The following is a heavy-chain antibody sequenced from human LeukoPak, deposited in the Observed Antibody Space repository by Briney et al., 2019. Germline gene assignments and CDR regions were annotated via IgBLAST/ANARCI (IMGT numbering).Heavy chain of an antibody. V-gene: IGHV4-4*02. CDR3: AKGRIAAAGIFDY. D-gene: IGHD6-13*01. Sequence: SETLSLTCAVSGGSISSSNWWSWVRQPPGKGLEWIGEIYHSGSTNYNPSLKSRVTISVDKSKNQFSLKLSSVTAADTAVYYCAKGRIAAAGIFDYWGQGTLVTVSS. J-gene: IGHJ4*02. CDR2: IYHSGST. CDR1: GGSISSSNW.